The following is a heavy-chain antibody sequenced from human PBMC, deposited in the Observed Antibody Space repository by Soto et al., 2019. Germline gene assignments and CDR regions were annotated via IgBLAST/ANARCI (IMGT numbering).Heavy chain of an antibody. Sequence: PGGSLRLSCAGSGFTFSIYAMTWVRQAPGKGLEWVSTISGSGVNTYYADSVKGRFTVSRDNSKNMLYLQMNSLRADDTALYHCAKQPNHFYYYGMDVCGPGTTVTVSS. CDR1: GFTFSIYA. V-gene: IGHV3-23*01. J-gene: IGHJ6*02. CDR2: ISGSGVNT. CDR3: AKQPNHFYYYGMDV.